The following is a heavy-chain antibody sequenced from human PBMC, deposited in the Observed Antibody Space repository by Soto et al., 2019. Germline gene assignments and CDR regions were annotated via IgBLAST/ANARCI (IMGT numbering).Heavy chain of an antibody. J-gene: IGHJ6*03. D-gene: IGHD3-3*01. V-gene: IGHV4-34*01. CDR2: INHSGST. Sequence: QVQLQQWGAGLLKPSETLSLTCAVYGGSFSGYYWSWIRQPPGKGLEWIGEINHSGSTNYNPSLKRRVTISVDTSKNQFSLKLSSVTAADTAVYYCARLYYDFWSGYYTYYYYYMDVWGKGTTVTVSS. CDR1: GGSFSGYY. CDR3: ARLYYDFWSGYYTYYYYYMDV.